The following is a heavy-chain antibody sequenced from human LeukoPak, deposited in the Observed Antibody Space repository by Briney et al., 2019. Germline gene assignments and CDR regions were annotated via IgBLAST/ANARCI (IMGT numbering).Heavy chain of an antibody. CDR1: GFTFSSYA. CDR2: ISYDGSNK. CDR3: ARDYSETSYYYHGMDV. Sequence: GGSLRLSCAASGFTFSSYAMHWVRQAPGKGLEWVAVISYDGSNKYYADSVKGRFTISRDNSKNTLYLQMNSLRAEDTAVYYCARDYSETSYYYHGMDVWGQGTTVTVSS. V-gene: IGHV3-30-3*01. J-gene: IGHJ6*02. D-gene: IGHD4-11*01.